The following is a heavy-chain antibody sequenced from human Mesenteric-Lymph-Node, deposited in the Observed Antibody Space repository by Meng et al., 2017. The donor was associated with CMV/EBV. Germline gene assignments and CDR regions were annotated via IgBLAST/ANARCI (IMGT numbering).Heavy chain of an antibody. V-gene: IGHV3-9*01. CDR1: GFTFDDFA. J-gene: IGHJ3*02. Sequence: SLKISCAASGFTFDDFAMHWVRQPPGKGLEWVSSISWNSGSVAYADSVKGRFTISRDNAKNSVYLQMNSLKTDDTALFYCAKEGIGAFDSWGQGTLVTVSS. CDR3: AKEGIGAFDS. CDR2: ISWNSGSV.